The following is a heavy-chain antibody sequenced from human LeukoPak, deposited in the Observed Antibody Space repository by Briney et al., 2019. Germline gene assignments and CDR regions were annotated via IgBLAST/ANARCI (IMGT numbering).Heavy chain of an antibody. Sequence: SETLSLTCTVSGGSISSGPYYWGWIRQPPGKGLEWIGNIYYGENTYYNPSLKSRVTISIDTSKNQYYLKLSSLTAADTAVYYCARRDDSSGYHKIFDYWGPGTLVTVSS. J-gene: IGHJ4*02. D-gene: IGHD3-22*01. CDR3: ARRDDSSGYHKIFDY. CDR1: GGSISSGPYY. V-gene: IGHV4-39*01. CDR2: IYYGENT.